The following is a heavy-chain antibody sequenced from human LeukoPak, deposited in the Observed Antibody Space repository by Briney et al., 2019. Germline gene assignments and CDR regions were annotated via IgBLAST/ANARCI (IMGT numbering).Heavy chain of an antibody. J-gene: IGHJ6*02. CDR2: IYYSGST. D-gene: IGHD3-10*01. CDR1: GGSISSYY. V-gene: IGHV4-59*01. Sequence: PSETLSLTCTVSGGSISSYYWSWIRQPPGKGLEWIGYIYYSGSTNYNPSLKSRVTISVDTSKNQFSLKLSSVTAADTAVYYYARDIAYYYGSGSFYGMDVWGQGTTVTVSS. CDR3: ARDIAYYYGSGSFYGMDV.